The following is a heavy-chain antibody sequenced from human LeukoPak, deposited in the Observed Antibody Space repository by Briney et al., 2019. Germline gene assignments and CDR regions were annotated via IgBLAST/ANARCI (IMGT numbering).Heavy chain of an antibody. CDR1: GFTFSSYE. CDR2: ISSSGSTI. D-gene: IGHD3-10*01. Sequence: PGGSLRLSCAASGFTFSSYEMNWVRQAPGEGLEWGSYISSSGSTIYYADSVKGRFTISRDNAKNSLYLQMNSLRAEDTAVYYCARVYGSGSYFRNDYWGQGTLVTVSS. CDR3: ARVYGSGSYFRNDY. V-gene: IGHV3-48*03. J-gene: IGHJ4*02.